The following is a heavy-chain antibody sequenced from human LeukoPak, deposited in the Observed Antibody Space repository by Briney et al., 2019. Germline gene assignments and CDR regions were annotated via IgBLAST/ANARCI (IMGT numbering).Heavy chain of an antibody. CDR2: IKSKTDGGTT. V-gene: IGHV3-15*01. J-gene: IGHJ4*02. CDR1: GFTFSNAW. D-gene: IGHD3-9*01. Sequence: TGGSLRLSCAASGFTFSNAWMSWVRQAPGKGLEWVGRIKSKTDGGTTDYAAPVKGRFTISRDDSKNTLYLQMNSLKTEDTAVYYCTTDLTAILRYFDWYYLDYWGQGTLVTVSS. CDR3: TTDLTAILRYFDWYYLDY.